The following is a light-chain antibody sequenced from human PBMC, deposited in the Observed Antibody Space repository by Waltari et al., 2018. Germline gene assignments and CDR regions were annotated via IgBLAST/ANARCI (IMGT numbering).Light chain of an antibody. V-gene: IGKV3-11*01. CDR2: DAS. CDR1: QSVSSY. J-gene: IGKJ5*01. CDR3: QQRSNWPIT. Sequence: EIVLTQSPATLSLPPRERATLSCRASQSVSSYSAWYQQQPGQAPRLLIYDASTRATGIPARFSGSGSGTDFTLTISSLEPEDFAVYYCQQRSNWPITFGQGTRLEIK.